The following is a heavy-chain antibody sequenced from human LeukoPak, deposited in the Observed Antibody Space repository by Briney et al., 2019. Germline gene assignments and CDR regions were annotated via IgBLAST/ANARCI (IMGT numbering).Heavy chain of an antibody. CDR2: ISGSGGST. D-gene: IGHD1-26*01. J-gene: IGHJ4*02. CDR1: GFTFSSYA. CDR3: AKDLHSGSEGLDY. Sequence: GGSLRLSCAASGFTFSSYAMSWVRQAPGKGLEWVSAISGSGGSTYYAGSVKGRFTISRDNSKNTLYLQMNSLRAEDTAVYYCAKDLHSGSEGLDYWGQGTLVTVSS. V-gene: IGHV3-23*01.